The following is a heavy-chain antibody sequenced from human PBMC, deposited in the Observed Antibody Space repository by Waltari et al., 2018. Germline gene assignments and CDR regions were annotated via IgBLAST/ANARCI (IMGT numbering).Heavy chain of an antibody. CDR1: GFTFSSYA. Sequence: EVQLVESGGGLLQPGGSLRLSCAASGFTFSSYAMRWVRQALGKVLAWVSAISGSGGSTYYADSVKGRFNISRDNSKNTLYLQMNSLRAEDTAVYYCANRPRTVTTFYFDYWGQGTLVTVSS. CDR2: ISGSGGST. V-gene: IGHV3-23*04. CDR3: ANRPRTVTTFYFDY. D-gene: IGHD4-17*01. J-gene: IGHJ4*02.